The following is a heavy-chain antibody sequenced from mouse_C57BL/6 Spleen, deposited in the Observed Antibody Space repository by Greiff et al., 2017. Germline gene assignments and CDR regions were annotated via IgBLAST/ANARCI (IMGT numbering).Heavy chain of an antibody. V-gene: IGHV14-1*01. CDR1: GFNITDYY. J-gene: IGHJ2*01. Sequence: EVNLMESGAELVRPGASVKLSCTASGFNITDYYMHWVKQRPEQGLEWIGRIDHEAGDTEYAPKFQGKATMTAATASNTACLQLSSLTSEDTAIYYCTSYYGGSSKWGQGTTLTVSS. CDR2: IDHEAGDT. CDR3: TSYYGGSSK. D-gene: IGHD1-1*01.